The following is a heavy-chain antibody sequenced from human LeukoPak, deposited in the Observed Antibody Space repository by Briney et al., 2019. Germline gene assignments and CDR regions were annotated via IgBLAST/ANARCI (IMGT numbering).Heavy chain of an antibody. Sequence: PSETLSLTCTVSGGSMSSYYWSRIRQSPGKGLEWGGYISYSGTTNYNPSLKSRVTISLGTSKNRFSLNLTSVTAADTAVYYCARHGSGTSLALYPWGQGTLVTVSS. V-gene: IGHV4-59*08. CDR3: ARHGSGTSLALYP. D-gene: IGHD3-10*01. J-gene: IGHJ5*02. CDR1: GGSMSSYY. CDR2: ISYSGTT.